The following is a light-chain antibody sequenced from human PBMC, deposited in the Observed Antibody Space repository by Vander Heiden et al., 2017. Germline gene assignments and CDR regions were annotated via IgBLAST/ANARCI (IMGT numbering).Light chain of an antibody. J-gene: IGKJ1*01. CDR2: AAS. CDR1: QTISNY. V-gene: IGKV1-39*01. Sequence: DIQLTQSPSSLSAAVGDRVTVTCRASQTISNYLNWYQQKPGKAPKLLIYAASTLQSGVPSRFSGSGSGTDFTLTISSLQAEDVATYYCQQSHTPPPWTFGQGTTVESK. CDR3: QQSHTPPPWT.